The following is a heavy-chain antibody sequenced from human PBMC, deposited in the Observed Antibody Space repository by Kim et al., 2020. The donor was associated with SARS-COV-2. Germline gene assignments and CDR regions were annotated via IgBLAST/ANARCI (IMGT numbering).Heavy chain of an antibody. D-gene: IGHD3-3*01. CDR1: GFTFSSYA. J-gene: IGHJ6*02. Sequence: GGSLRLSCAASGFTFSSYAMHWVRQAPGKGLEWVAVISYDGSNKYYADSVKGRFTISRDNSKNTLYLQMNSLRAEDTAVYYCARERWIFGVVMTNYYYYGMDVWGQGTTVTVSS. CDR2: ISYDGSNK. V-gene: IGHV3-30-3*01. CDR3: ARERWIFGVVMTNYYYYGMDV.